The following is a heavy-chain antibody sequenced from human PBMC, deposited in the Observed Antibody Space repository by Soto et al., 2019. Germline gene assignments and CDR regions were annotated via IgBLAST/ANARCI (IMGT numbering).Heavy chain of an antibody. Sequence: QVQLQESGPGLVKPSETLSLTCTVSGGSISTYFWSWIRQPAGGGLEWIGRIYTTGSTNYNPSLKSRVTMSLDTSRNQCSLKLSSGTAADTAVYYCAREGGYFDSSGSGVYHYHGVDVWGQGTTVTVSS. CDR3: AREGGYFDSSGSGVYHYHGVDV. V-gene: IGHV4-4*07. J-gene: IGHJ6*02. D-gene: IGHD3-22*01. CDR2: IYTTGST. CDR1: GGSISTYF.